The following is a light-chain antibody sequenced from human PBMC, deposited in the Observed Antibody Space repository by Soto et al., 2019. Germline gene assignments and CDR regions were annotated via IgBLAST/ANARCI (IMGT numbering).Light chain of an antibody. Sequence: QSALTQPRSVSGSPGQSVTISCTGTSSDVGGYDYVSWYHQHPGKAPKLMIYDVTKRPSGVPDRFSGSKSGNTASLTISGLQTGDEADYYCCSYAGSHTWVFGGGTKLTVL. CDR3: CSYAGSHTWV. V-gene: IGLV2-11*01. CDR1: SSDVGGYDY. CDR2: DVT. J-gene: IGLJ3*02.